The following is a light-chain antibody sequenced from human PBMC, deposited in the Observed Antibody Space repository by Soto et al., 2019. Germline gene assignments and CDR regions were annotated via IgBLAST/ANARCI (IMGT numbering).Light chain of an antibody. J-gene: IGLJ1*01. CDR3: GSWDSSLSAYV. CDR2: DDD. Sequence: QSVLTQPPSVSAAPGQKVTISFSGSSSNIGGNSVSWYQQLPGTTPKLLIYDDDKRPSGIPDRFSGSKSGTSATLGITGFQTGDEADYYCGSWDSSLSAYVFATGTKVT. CDR1: SSNIGGNS. V-gene: IGLV1-51*01.